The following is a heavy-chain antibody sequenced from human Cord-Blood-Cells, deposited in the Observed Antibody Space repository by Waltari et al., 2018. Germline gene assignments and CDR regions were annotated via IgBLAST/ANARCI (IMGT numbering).Heavy chain of an antibody. V-gene: IGHV3-30*18. J-gene: IGHJ2*01. D-gene: IGHD5-12*01. Sequence: QVQLVESGGGVVQPGRSLRLSCAASGFTFSSYGMHWVRQAPGKGLEWVAVISYDGSNKNNAESVKGRFTISRDNSKNTRYLQMNSLRAEDTAVYYCAKSRVATIRGYFDLWGRGTLVTVSS. CDR2: ISYDGSNK. CDR1: GFTFSSYG. CDR3: AKSRVATIRGYFDL.